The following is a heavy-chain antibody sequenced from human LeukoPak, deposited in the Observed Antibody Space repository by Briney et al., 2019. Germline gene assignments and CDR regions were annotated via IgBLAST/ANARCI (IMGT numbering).Heavy chain of an antibody. Sequence: PGGSLRLSCAASGFTFSSYGMSWVRQAPGKGLEWVSAISGSGGSAYYGDSVKGWFTISRDNSKNTLYLQMNSLRAEDTAVYYCAKGGTTYYYDSSGYSDDAFDIWGQGTMVTVSS. J-gene: IGHJ3*02. CDR1: GFTFSSYG. CDR3: AKGGTTYYYDSSGYSDDAFDI. V-gene: IGHV3-23*01. D-gene: IGHD3-22*01. CDR2: ISGSGGSA.